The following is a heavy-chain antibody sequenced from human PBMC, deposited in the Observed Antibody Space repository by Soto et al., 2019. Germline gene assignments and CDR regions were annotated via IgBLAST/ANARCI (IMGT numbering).Heavy chain of an antibody. CDR2: IIGSGGST. CDR1: GLTFSRNY. D-gene: IGHD3-10*01. J-gene: IGHJ4*02. CDR3: AKTVYYGSGSYCFDY. Sequence: GGSLRLSCATSGLTFSRNYMSWVRQAPGKGPEWVADIIGSGGSTYYADSVRGRFTISRDNSKNTLYLQLNRMRAEDTALYYCAKTVYYGSGSYCFDYWGQGTLVTVSS. V-gene: IGHV3-23*01.